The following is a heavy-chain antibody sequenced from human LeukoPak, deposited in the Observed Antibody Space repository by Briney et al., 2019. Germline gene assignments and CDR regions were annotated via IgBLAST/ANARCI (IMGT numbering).Heavy chain of an antibody. Sequence: GGSLRLSCAGSGFTFNNYGIHWVRQAPGKGLEWVAVISFDGSDKYYADSVKGRFTISRDHSKNTLYLQMNSLRAEDTAVYYCAKQVPYGSGSRGPDYWGQGTLVTVSS. D-gene: IGHD3-10*01. CDR2: ISFDGSDK. V-gene: IGHV3-30*18. CDR1: GFTFNNYG. CDR3: AKQVPYGSGSRGPDY. J-gene: IGHJ4*02.